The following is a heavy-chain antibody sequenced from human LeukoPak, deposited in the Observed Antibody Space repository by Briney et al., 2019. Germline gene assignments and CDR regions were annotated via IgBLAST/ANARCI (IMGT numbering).Heavy chain of an antibody. D-gene: IGHD3-16*01. V-gene: IGHV4-38-2*02. CDR2: IYHSGST. CDR1: GYSISSGYY. Sequence: TSETLSLTCTVSGYSISSGYYWGWIRQPPGKGLEWIASIYHSGSTYYNPSLKSRVTISVDTSKNQFSLKLSSVTAADTAMYYCARVKDPGGYYYYYYMDVWGKGTTVTVSS. CDR3: ARVKDPGGYYYYYYMDV. J-gene: IGHJ6*03.